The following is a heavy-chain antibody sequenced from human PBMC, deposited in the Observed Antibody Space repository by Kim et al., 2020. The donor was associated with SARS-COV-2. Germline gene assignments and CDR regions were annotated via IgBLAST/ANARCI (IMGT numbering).Heavy chain of an antibody. J-gene: IGHJ4*02. D-gene: IGHD4-17*01. CDR3: ARSYGDYYLDY. CDR2: SR. V-gene: IGHV3-66*01. Sequence: SRYYADAVKGRFTISRDNSKNTLYLQMNSLRAEETAVYYCARSYGDYYLDYWGQGTLVTVSS.